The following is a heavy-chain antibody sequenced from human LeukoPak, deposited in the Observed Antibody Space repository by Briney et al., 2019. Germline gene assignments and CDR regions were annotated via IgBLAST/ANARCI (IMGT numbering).Heavy chain of an antibody. CDR1: GFTFSSYW. CDR3: ASGPTGFA. Sequence: GGSLRLSCAASGFTFSSYWMHWVRQGPGRGLEWLSSIKSDGSSSRYEDAVKGRFTVSRDNAKNTLKLQRNSLRAEDTAVYCCASGPTGFAWGQGTLVSVSS. CDR2: IKSDGSSS. D-gene: IGHD1-14*01. J-gene: IGHJ5*02. V-gene: IGHV3-74*01.